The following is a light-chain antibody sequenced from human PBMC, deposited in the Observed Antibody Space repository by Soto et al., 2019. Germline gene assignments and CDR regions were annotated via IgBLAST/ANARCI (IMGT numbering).Light chain of an antibody. CDR1: QSVSRNY. CDR2: VSS. J-gene: IGKJ4*01. CDR3: QQYGSSLLT. V-gene: IGKV3-20*01. Sequence: ESVLTQSPGTLSLSPGERATLSCRASQSVSRNYLAWYQQKPGQAPRLLLYVSSNRATGIPDRFSGSGSGTDFTLTISGLEPEDFAVYYCQQYGSSLLTFGGGTKVEIK.